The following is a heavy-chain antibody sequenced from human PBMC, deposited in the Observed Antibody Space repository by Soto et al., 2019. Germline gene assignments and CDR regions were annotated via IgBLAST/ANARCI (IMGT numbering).Heavy chain of an antibody. J-gene: IGHJ4*02. CDR1: GFAFSFYA. D-gene: IGHD6-13*01. CDR3: TSTYSSNLYAGN. V-gene: IGHV3-23*01. CDR2: IGGTGART. Sequence: PGGSLRLSCVGSGFAFSFYAVTWVRQAPGKGLEWVSGIGGTGARTHYADSVKARFTISRDNSKNTLYLQMNSLRAEDTAVYYCTSTYSSNLYAGNWGQGTMVTVYS.